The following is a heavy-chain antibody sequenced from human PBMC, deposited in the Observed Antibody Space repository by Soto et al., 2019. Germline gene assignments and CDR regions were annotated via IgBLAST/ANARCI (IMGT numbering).Heavy chain of an antibody. CDR3: AVLTTVTGAEY. V-gene: IGHV3-23*01. Sequence: EVQLLESGGGLVQPGGSRRLSCAASGFMFSSYVMSWVRQAPGKGLEWVSGISGSGSRTYYADPVKGRFSISRDNSKNPLFLQMNSLRVEDTDVDYCAVLTTVTGAEYGGQGTLVIVPS. CDR1: GFMFSSYV. D-gene: IGHD4-17*01. CDR2: ISGSGSRT. J-gene: IGHJ4*02.